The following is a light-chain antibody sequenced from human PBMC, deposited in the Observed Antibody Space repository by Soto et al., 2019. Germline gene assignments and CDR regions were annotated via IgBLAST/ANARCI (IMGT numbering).Light chain of an antibody. CDR3: QQRTNWPTST. CDR2: DAS. CDR1: QNVRSY. V-gene: IGKV3-11*01. J-gene: IGKJ5*01. Sequence: EIVLTQSPATLSSSPGERATLSCSASQNVRSYLAWYQQKPGQAPSLLIHDASSRATGIPDRLSGSGSGTDFTRTISSLEPEDSAVYYGQQRTNWPTSTFGQGTRLEIK.